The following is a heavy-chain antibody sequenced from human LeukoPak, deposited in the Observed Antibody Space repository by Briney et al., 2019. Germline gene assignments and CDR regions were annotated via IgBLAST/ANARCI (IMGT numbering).Heavy chain of an antibody. D-gene: IGHD1-14*01. CDR2: IYTCGSA. V-gene: IGHV4-61*02. CDR3: ARRPAIGNRPFDY. CDR1: GGSISSGSYF. Sequence: SETLSLTCTVSGGSISSGSYFWSWIRQPAGKGLEWIGRIYTCGSANYNPSLKSRVTISVDTSKNQFSLKLSSVTAADTAVYYCARRPAIGNRPFDYWGQGTLVTVSS. J-gene: IGHJ4*02.